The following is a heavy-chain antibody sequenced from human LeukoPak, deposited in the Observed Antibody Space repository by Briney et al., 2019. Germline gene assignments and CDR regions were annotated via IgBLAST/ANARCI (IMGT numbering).Heavy chain of an antibody. D-gene: IGHD3-9*01. V-gene: IGHV3-33*01. CDR1: GFTFRSYG. J-gene: IGHJ4*02. CDR3: ARDLVRYFDY. Sequence: GGSLSLSCAASGFTFRSYGRPGFRQAPAKGWEWVAVIWYDGSNKYYADSVKGRFTISRDNSKNTLYLQMNSLRAEDTAVYYCARDLVRYFDYWGQGTLVTVSS. CDR2: IWYDGSNK.